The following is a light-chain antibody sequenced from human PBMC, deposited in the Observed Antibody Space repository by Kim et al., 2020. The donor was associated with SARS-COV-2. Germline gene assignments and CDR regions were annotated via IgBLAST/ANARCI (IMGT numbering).Light chain of an antibody. Sequence: GETVTISCARSSGRIASNYVQWYQQRPGSAPTTVIYEDNQRPSGVPDRFSGSIDSSSNSASLTISGLKTEDEADYYCQSYDSSNRVFGGGTQLTVL. J-gene: IGLJ3*02. CDR1: SGRIASNY. CDR2: EDN. V-gene: IGLV6-57*03. CDR3: QSYDSSNRV.